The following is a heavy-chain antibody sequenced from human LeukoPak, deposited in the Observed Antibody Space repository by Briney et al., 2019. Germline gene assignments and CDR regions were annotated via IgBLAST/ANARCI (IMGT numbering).Heavy chain of an antibody. Sequence: PGESLKISCKGSGYSFTSYRIGWVRQMPGKGLEWMGIIYPGDSDTRYSPSFQGQVTISADKSISTAYLQWSSLKASDTAMYYCARQITSYDYVWGSYRYYYGMDVWGQGTTVTVSS. CDR1: GYSFTSYR. CDR3: ARQITSYDYVWGSYRYYYGMDV. V-gene: IGHV5-51*01. D-gene: IGHD3-16*02. CDR2: IYPGDSDT. J-gene: IGHJ6*02.